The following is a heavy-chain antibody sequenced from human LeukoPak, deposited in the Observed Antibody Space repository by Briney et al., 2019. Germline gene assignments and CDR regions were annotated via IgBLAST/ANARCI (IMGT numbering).Heavy chain of an antibody. CDR3: ARVGGSAGRETFDI. CDR2: IYYSGST. Sequence: SETLSLTCTVSGGSISSGDYYWSWIRQPPGKGLEWIGYIYYSGSTYYNPSLKSRVTISVHTSENQFSLKLSSVTAADTAVYYCARVGGSAGRETFDIWGQGTTVTVSS. V-gene: IGHV4-30-4*02. CDR1: GGSISSGDYY. D-gene: IGHD1-26*01. J-gene: IGHJ3*02.